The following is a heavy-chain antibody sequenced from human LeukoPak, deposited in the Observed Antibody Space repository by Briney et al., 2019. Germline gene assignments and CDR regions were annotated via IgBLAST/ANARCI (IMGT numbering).Heavy chain of an antibody. CDR2: ISSGSTI. V-gene: IGHV3-48*03. Sequence: GGSLRLSCAASGFTFSSYEMNWVRQAPGKGLEWVSYISSGSTIYDADSVKGRFTISRDNAKNSLYLQMNSLRAEDTAVYYCARESIAGAGAPFNYGGKETLATVSS. CDR1: GFTFSSYE. CDR3: ARESIAGAGAPFNY. D-gene: IGHD6-6*01. J-gene: IGHJ4*02.